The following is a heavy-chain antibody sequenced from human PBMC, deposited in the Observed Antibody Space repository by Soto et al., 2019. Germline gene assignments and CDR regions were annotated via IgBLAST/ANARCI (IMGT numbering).Heavy chain of an antibody. CDR2: IWYDGSNK. Sequence: SLRLSCAASGFTFSSYGMHWVRQAPGKGLEWVAVIWYDGSNKYYADSVKGRFTISRDNSKNTLYLQMNSLRAEDTAVYYCAREECWGSNTSCQEFDYWGQGTLVTVS. J-gene: IGHJ4*02. D-gene: IGHD2-2*01. V-gene: IGHV3-33*01. CDR3: AREECWGSNTSCQEFDY. CDR1: GFTFSSYG.